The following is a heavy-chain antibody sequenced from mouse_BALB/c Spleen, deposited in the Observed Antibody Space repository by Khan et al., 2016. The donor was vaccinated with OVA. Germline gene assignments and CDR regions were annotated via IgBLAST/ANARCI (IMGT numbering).Heavy chain of an antibody. V-gene: IGHV5-15*02. Sequence: EVELVESGGGLVQPGGSRKLSCAASGFTFSDYGMAWVRQAPGKGPEWVAFISDFAYTIYYADTVTGRFTISSENAKNTLYLEMSSLRAEDTAIYYCARGGGTAPCAYWGLGTLVTVSA. CDR2: ISDFAYTI. J-gene: IGHJ3*01. D-gene: IGHD1-2*01. CDR3: ARGGGTAPCAY. CDR1: GFTFSDYG.